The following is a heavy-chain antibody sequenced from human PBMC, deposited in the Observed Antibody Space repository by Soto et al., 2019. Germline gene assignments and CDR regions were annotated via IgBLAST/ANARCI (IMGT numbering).Heavy chain of an antibody. Sequence: PGGSLRLSCAASGFTFSSYGMHWVRQAPGKGLEWVAVIWYDGSNKYYADSVKGRFTISRDNSKNTLYLQMNSLRAEDTAVYYCARSYCTNGVCRRRDVWGQGTTVTVSS. CDR1: GFTFSSYG. CDR3: ARSYCTNGVCRRRDV. CDR2: IWYDGSNK. D-gene: IGHD2-8*01. J-gene: IGHJ6*02. V-gene: IGHV3-33*01.